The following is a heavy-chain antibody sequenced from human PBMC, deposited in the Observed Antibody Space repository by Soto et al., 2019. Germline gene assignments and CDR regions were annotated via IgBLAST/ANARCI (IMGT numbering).Heavy chain of an antibody. Sequence: QLQLQESGPGLVKPSETLSLSSTVSDVPISGTRFYWGWIRQPPGKGLEWIGSVYYSGSTYYNPSLKSRVTISVDASKNQFSLKLTSVTAADTAVYYCARPVYVDTSMGIQFNWFDPWGQGTLVTVSS. D-gene: IGHD5-18*01. V-gene: IGHV4-39*01. CDR3: ARPVYVDTSMGIQFNWFDP. CDR2: VYYSGST. CDR1: DVPISGTRFY. J-gene: IGHJ5*02.